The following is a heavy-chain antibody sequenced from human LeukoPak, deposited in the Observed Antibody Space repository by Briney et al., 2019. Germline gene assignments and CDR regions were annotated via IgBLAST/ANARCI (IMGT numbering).Heavy chain of an antibody. CDR2: ISTSSSYI. J-gene: IGHJ5*02. D-gene: IGHD3-22*01. CDR1: GFTFSGST. V-gene: IGHV3-21*01. Sequence: GGSLRLSCAASGFTFSGSTMNWVRQAPGKGLEWVSFISTSSSYIYYADSVKGRFTVSRDNAKNSLYLQMNSLRAEDTAVYYCARSITMIVDWFDPWGQGTLVTVSS. CDR3: ARSITMIVDWFDP.